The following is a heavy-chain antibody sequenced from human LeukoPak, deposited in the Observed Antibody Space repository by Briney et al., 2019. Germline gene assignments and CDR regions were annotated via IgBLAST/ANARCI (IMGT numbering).Heavy chain of an antibody. J-gene: IGHJ4*02. Sequence: SGTLSLTRAVSGGSISSSNWWSWVRQPPGKGLEWIGEIYHSGSTNYNPSLKGRVTISVDKSKNQFSLKLSSVTAADTAVYYCAYSGSSKAFDYWGQGTLVTVSS. CDR1: GGSISSSNW. D-gene: IGHD1-26*01. V-gene: IGHV4-4*02. CDR2: IYHSGST. CDR3: AYSGSSKAFDY.